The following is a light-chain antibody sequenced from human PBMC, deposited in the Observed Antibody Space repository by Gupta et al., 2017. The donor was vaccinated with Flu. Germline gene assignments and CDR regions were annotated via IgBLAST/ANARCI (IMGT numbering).Light chain of an antibody. J-gene: IGKJ2*01. CDR1: QSVSSSY. CDR3: QQYGSSPLYI. V-gene: IGKV3-20*01. Sequence: ELVLTQSPGTLSLSPGERATLSCRASQSVSSSYLAWYQQKPGQAPRLLIYGASSRATGIPDRFSGSGSGTDFTLTINRLDPEDFAVYYCQQYGSSPLYIFGQGTKMEIK. CDR2: GAS.